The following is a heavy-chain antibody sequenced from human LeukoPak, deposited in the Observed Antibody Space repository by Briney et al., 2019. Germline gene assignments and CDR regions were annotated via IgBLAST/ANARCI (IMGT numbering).Heavy chain of an antibody. Sequence: SQTLSLTCTVSGGSISSSSYYWSWIRQPAGKGLEWIGRIYTSGSTNYNPSLKSRVTMSVDTSKNQFSLKLSSVTAADTAVYYCARGRGGYYDSSGYYFDYWGQGTLVTVSS. D-gene: IGHD3-22*01. V-gene: IGHV4-61*02. CDR2: IYTSGST. CDR3: ARGRGGYYDSSGYYFDY. CDR1: GGSISSSSYY. J-gene: IGHJ4*02.